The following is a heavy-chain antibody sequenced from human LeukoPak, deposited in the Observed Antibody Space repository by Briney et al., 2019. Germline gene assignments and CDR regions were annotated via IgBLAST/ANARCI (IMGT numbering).Heavy chain of an antibody. CDR3: ARDLDFYDSGGYHYYYGMDV. CDR1: GGSISSYY. J-gene: IGHJ6*02. V-gene: IGHV4-4*07. CDR2: IYTSESP. D-gene: IGHD3-22*01. Sequence: SETLSLTCTVSGGSISSYYWSWIRQPAGKGLEWIGRIYTSESPDYNPSLKSRVTMSVDTSENQFSLRLSSVTAADTAVYYCARDLDFYDSGGYHYYYGMDVWGQGTTVTVSS.